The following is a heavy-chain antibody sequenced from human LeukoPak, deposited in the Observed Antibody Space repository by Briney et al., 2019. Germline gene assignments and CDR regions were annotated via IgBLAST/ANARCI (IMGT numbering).Heavy chain of an antibody. CDR2: IYYSGST. CDR1: GGSISSYY. D-gene: IGHD6-25*01. V-gene: IGHV4-59*08. Sequence: KPSETLSLTCTVSGGSISSYYWSWIRQPPGKGLEWIGYIYYSGSTNYNPSLKSRVTISVDTSKNQFSLKLSSVTAADTAVYYCARGGGSTDIAAFLFYYWGQGTLVTVSS. J-gene: IGHJ4*02. CDR3: ARGGGSTDIAAFLFYY.